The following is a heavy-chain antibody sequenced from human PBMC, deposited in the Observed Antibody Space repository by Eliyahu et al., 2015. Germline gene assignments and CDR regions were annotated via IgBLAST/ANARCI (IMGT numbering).Heavy chain of an antibody. V-gene: IGHV1-69*01. J-gene: IGHJ6*02. D-gene: IGHD4-17*01. Sequence: QVQLVQSGAEVXKPGSSVKVSCKASGGXXXSXAXXWVRQAPGQGRXWMGGIIPIFGTANYAQKFQGRVTITADESTSTAYMELSSLRSEDTAVYYCARYPHIYGDYSNYYYYGMDVWGQGTTVTVSS. CDR2: IIPIFGTA. CDR3: ARYPHIYGDYSNYYYYGMDV. CDR1: GGXXXSXA.